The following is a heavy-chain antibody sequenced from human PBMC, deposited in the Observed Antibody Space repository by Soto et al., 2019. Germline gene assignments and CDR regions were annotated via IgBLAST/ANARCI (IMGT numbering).Heavy chain of an antibody. D-gene: IGHD3-10*01. CDR2: MNPNSGNT. Sequence: ASVKVSCKASGYTFTRYDINWVRQATGQGLEWMGWMNPNSGNTGYAQKFQGRVTMTRNTSISTAYMELSSLRSEDTAVYYCARPNYYGSGSYYYYYYGMDVWGQGTTVTVSS. V-gene: IGHV1-8*01. CDR1: GYTFTRYD. CDR3: ARPNYYGSGSYYYYYYGMDV. J-gene: IGHJ6*02.